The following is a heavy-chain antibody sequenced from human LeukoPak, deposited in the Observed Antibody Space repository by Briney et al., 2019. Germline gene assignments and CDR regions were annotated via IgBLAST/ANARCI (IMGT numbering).Heavy chain of an antibody. V-gene: IGHV3-30*02. D-gene: IGHD6-6*01. J-gene: IGHJ5*02. CDR2: IRYDGSNK. Sequence: GGSLRLSCAASGFTFSDYYMSWIRQAPGKGLEWVAFIRYDGSNKYYADSVKGRFTISRDNSKNTLYLQMNSLRAEDTAVYYCARNIAARLFWFDPWGQGTLVTVSS. CDR3: ARNIAARLFWFDP. CDR1: GFTFSDYY.